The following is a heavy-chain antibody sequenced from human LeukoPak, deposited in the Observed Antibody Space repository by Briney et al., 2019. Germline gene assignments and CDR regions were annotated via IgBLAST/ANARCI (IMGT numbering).Heavy chain of an antibody. J-gene: IGHJ4*02. CDR3: ARDGARDSSGCDY. D-gene: IGHD6-19*01. V-gene: IGHV4-39*07. CDR2: IYYSGST. CDR1: GGSISSSSYY. Sequence: SETLSLTCTVSGGSISSSSYYWGWIRQPPGKGLERIGSIYYSGSTYYNPSLKSRVTISVDTSKNQFSLKLSSVTAADTAVYYCARDGARDSSGCDYWGQGTLVTVSS.